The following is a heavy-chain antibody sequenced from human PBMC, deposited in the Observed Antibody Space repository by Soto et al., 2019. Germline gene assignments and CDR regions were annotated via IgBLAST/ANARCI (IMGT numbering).Heavy chain of an antibody. V-gene: IGHV3-33*01. J-gene: IGHJ4*02. CDR3: TAEGGDCFGSRCSSAK. CDR2: IRHDGGEK. D-gene: IGHD2-15*01. CDR1: GFIFNTHG. Sequence: QVQLVESGGGVVQPGTSLRLSCVTSGFIFNTHGMHWVRQAPGKGLEWVAVIRHDGGEKYYADSVKGRFTISRDESKNTQRLEMNSLSAEDTAVYYCTAEGGDCFGSRCSSAKWGRGTLVAVFS.